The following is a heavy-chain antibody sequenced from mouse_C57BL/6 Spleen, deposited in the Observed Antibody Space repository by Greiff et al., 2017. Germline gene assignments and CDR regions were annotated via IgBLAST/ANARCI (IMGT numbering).Heavy chain of an antibody. D-gene: IGHD3-2*02. V-gene: IGHV5-15*04. J-gene: IGHJ3*01. Sequence: EVKLVESGGGLVQPGGSLKLSCAASGFTFSDYGMAWVRQAPRKGPEWVAFISNLAYSIYYADTVTGRFTISRENAKNTLYLEMSSLRSEDTAMYYCARLGDSSGPTWFAYWGQGTLVTVSA. CDR3: ARLGDSSGPTWFAY. CDR1: GFTFSDYG. CDR2: ISNLAYSI.